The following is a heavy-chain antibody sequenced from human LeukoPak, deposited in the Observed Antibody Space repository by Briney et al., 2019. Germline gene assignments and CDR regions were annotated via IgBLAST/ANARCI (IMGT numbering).Heavy chain of an antibody. V-gene: IGHV4-39*07. CDR2: IYYSGST. Sequence: PSETLSLTCTVSGGSISSSSYYWGWILQPPGKGLEWIGSIYYSGSTYYNPSLKSRVTISVDTSKNQFSLKLSSVTAADTALYYCARELSGWYQGGFYFDYWGQGTLVTVSS. D-gene: IGHD6-19*01. CDR3: ARELSGWYQGGFYFDY. J-gene: IGHJ4*02. CDR1: GGSISSSSYY.